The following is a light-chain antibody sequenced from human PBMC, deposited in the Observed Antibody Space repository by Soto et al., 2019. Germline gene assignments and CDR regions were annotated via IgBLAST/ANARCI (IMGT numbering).Light chain of an antibody. Sequence: QSALTQPPSASGSPGQSVTISCTGSSNDVGGYNYVSWYQQHPGKAPKLMIYEVNKRPSGVPDRFSGSKSGNTASLTVSGLQAHDEADYYCSSYAGSTNYVFGTGTKLTVL. CDR2: EVN. CDR3: SSYAGSTNYV. CDR1: SNDVGGYNY. J-gene: IGLJ1*01. V-gene: IGLV2-8*01.